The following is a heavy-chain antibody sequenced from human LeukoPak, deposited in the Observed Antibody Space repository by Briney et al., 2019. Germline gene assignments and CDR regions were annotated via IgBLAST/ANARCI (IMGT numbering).Heavy chain of an antibody. CDR2: VSKSGDST. CDR3: ARHWV. V-gene: IGHV3-23*01. CDR1: GFTFSDYD. J-gene: IGHJ4*02. Sequence: GGSLRLSCAASGFTFSDYDMAWVRQAPGKGLEWVSTVSKSGDSTYYADSVKGRFTVSRDNSKDTLFLQMNNLRVDDAAVYYCARHWVWGQGILVTVSS. D-gene: IGHD3-16*01.